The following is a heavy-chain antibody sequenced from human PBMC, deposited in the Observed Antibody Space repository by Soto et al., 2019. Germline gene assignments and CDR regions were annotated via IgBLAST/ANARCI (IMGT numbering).Heavy chain of an antibody. CDR3: ARAEAVAGHHEYFQH. CDR1: GFTFSSYS. CDR2: LSSSRSTI. V-gene: IGHV3-48*02. D-gene: IGHD6-19*01. Sequence: EVQLVESGGGLVQPGGSLRLSCAASGFTFSSYSMNWVRQAPGKGLEWVSYLSSSRSTIYYADSVKGRFTISRDNAKNSLYLQMNSLRDEDTAVYYCARAEAVAGHHEYFQHWGQGTLVTVSS. J-gene: IGHJ1*01.